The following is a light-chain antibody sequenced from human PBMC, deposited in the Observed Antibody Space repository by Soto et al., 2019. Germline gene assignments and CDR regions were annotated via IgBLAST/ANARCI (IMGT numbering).Light chain of an antibody. CDR1: QSVITH. Sequence: EIVMTQSPATLSVSPGERATLFCWASQSVITHLAWYQQKPGQSPRLLIYDTSTRATGIPARFSGSGSGTEFTLTISGLQSEDLAVYYCQHYNNWLTLTFGGGTKVEI. J-gene: IGKJ4*01. CDR2: DTS. CDR3: QHYNNWLTLT. V-gene: IGKV3-15*01.